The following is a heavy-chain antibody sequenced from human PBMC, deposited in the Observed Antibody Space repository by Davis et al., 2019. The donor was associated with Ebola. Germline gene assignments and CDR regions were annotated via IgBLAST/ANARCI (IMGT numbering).Heavy chain of an antibody. V-gene: IGHV4-61*01. CDR2: MYYSGST. Sequence: SETLSPTCTVPGGSVSSGSYYWSWIRQPPGKGLEWIGYMYYSGSTNYNPSLKSRVTISVDTSKNQFSLKLNSVTAADTAVYYCARIAAAGPYYFDYWGQGTLVTVSS. CDR3: ARIAAAGPYYFDY. CDR1: GGSVSSGSYY. D-gene: IGHD6-13*01. J-gene: IGHJ4*02.